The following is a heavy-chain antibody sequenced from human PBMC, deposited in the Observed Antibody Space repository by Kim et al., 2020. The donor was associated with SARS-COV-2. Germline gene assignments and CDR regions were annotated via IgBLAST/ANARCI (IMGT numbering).Heavy chain of an antibody. Sequence: GGSLRLSCAASGFFFSDYYMSWIRQAPGKGLEWVSYISSSGTTIYYTDSVKGRFTISRDNAKNSLYLQMNSLRAEDTAVYYCVSDTSRDGFRYGQTADYKSGMDFWGQGTTVPVSS. CDR1: GFFFSDYY. D-gene: IGHD2-2*01. V-gene: IGHV3-11*01. CDR3: VSDTSRDGFRYGQTADYKSGMDF. CDR2: ISSSGTTI. J-gene: IGHJ6*02.